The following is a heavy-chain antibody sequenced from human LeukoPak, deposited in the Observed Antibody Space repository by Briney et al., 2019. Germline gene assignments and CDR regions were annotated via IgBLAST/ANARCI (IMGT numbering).Heavy chain of an antibody. CDR2: FYSGGST. D-gene: IGHD4-17*01. J-gene: IGHJ4*02. CDR3: ASGGNYADYVGF. CDR1: GFTVSGNY. V-gene: IGHV3-66*01. Sequence: GGSLRLSCAASGFTVSGNYMGWVRQAPGKGLEWVSIFYSGGSTCYVDSVKGRFTISRDNSNDTLYLQMNSLRAEDTAVYYCASGGNYADYVGFWGQGTLVTVSS.